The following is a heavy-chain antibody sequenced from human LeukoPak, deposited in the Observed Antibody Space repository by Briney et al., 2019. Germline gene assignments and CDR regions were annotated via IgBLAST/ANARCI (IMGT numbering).Heavy chain of an antibody. CDR2: IYYSGST. CDR1: GGSISSYY. Sequence: PSETLSLTCAVSGGSISSYYWSWIRQPPGKGLEWIGYIYYSGSTNYNPSLKSRVTISVDTSKNQFSLKLSSVTAADTAVYYCARVGYGSGVPHYFDYWGQGTLVTVSS. D-gene: IGHD3-10*01. CDR3: ARVGYGSGVPHYFDY. J-gene: IGHJ4*02. V-gene: IGHV4-59*01.